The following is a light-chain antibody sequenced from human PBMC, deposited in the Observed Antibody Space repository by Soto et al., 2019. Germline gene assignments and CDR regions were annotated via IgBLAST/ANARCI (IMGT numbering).Light chain of an antibody. V-gene: IGLV2-14*03. CDR2: DVS. CDR1: SSDIGGYNY. J-gene: IGLJ2*01. CDR3: SSYTSSTTL. Sequence: QSVLTQPASVSGSPGQSITISCTGTSSDIGGYNYVSWYQQLPGKAPKLMIYDVSNRPSGVSNRFSGSKSGNTASLTISGLQAEDEADYYCSSYTSSTTLFGGGTKVTVL.